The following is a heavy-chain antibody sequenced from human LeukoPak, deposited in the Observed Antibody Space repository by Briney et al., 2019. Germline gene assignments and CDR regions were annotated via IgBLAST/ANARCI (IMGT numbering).Heavy chain of an antibody. CDR2: IWSDGSNK. CDR3: ARGIYSGYHYFDY. D-gene: IGHD5-12*01. V-gene: IGHV3-33*01. Sequence: GRSLRRSCAASGFTFSGYGMHWVRQPPGKGLEWVAVIWSDGSNKYYEDSVKGRFTISRDNSKNTLYLQMNSLRAEDTAVYYCARGIYSGYHYFDYWGQGTLVTVSS. J-gene: IGHJ4*02. CDR1: GFTFSGYG.